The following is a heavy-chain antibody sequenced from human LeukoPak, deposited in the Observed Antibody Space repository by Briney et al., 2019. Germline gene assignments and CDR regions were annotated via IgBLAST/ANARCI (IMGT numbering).Heavy chain of an antibody. D-gene: IGHD6-19*01. V-gene: IGHV3-66*01. CDR1: GFTVSSNY. CDR3: ARDYLGIAVAGTYQPQGWFDP. CDR2: IYSGGST. J-gene: IGHJ5*02. Sequence: GGSLRLSCAASGFTVSSNYMSWVRQAPGKGLEWASVIYSGGSTYYADSVKGRFTISRDNSKNTLYLQMNSLRAEDTAVYYCARDYLGIAVAGTYQPQGWFDPWGQGTLVTVSS.